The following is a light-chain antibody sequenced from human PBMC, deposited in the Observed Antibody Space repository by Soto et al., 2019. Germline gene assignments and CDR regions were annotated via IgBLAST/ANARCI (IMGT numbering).Light chain of an antibody. CDR2: GAS. V-gene: IGKV3-20*01. J-gene: IGKJ1*01. Sequence: EIVLTQSPGTLSLSPEDRATLSCRASQNVSSRYLAWYQQKPGQAPRLLISGASTRATGIPDRFSGSGSGTDFTLSISRLEPEDFAVYYCQQYGNSRWTFGQGTKVDIK. CDR1: QNVSSRY. CDR3: QQYGNSRWT.